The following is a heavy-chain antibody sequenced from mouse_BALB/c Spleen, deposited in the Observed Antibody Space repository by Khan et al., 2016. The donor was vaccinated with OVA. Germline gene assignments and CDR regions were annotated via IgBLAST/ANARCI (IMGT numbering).Heavy chain of an antibody. CDR2: INTHSGVP. CDR1: GYTFTTAG. CDR3: ARGGAAYYRNDGGAMEY. J-gene: IGHJ4*01. D-gene: IGHD2-14*01. V-gene: IGHV9-4*02. Sequence: QIQLVQSGPELKKPGETVRISCKASGYTFTTAGIQWVQKMPGKGLKWIGWINTHSGVPKYAEDFKGRFAFSLEISVSTASLQITNPKNQDTATYFCARGGAAYYRNDGGAMEYWGQGTSVTVSS.